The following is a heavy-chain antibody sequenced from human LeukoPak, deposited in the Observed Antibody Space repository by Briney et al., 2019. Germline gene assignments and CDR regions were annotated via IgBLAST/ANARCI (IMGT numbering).Heavy chain of an antibody. V-gene: IGHV3-48*03. Sequence: PGRSLRLSCAASGFTFSSYEMNWVRQAPGKGLEWVSYISSSGSTIYYADSVKGRFTISRDNAKNSLYLQMNSLRAEDAAVYYCARVILYDRIFDYWGQGTLVTVSS. CDR1: GFTFSSYE. CDR2: ISSSGSTI. CDR3: ARVILYDRIFDY. J-gene: IGHJ4*02. D-gene: IGHD3-22*01.